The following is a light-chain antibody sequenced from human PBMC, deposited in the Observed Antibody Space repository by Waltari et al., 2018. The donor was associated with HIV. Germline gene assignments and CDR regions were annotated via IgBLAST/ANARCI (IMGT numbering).Light chain of an antibody. CDR1: NIGRKS. J-gene: IGLJ3*02. Sequence: SFVLTQSPSVSVAPGTTATISCGGWNIGRKSVHWYKQLPGQAPVLVVRFNSDRPSGIPDRFSGSNSGHTATLTITSVEAGDEADYYCQVWDSSNDHVVFGGGTELTVL. V-gene: IGLV3-21*04. CDR3: QVWDSSNDHVV. CDR2: FNS.